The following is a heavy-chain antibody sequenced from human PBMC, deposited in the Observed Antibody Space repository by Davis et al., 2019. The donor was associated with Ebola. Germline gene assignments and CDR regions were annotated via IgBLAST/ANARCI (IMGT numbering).Heavy chain of an antibody. Sequence: KVSCKASGGTFSSYALSWVRQAPGQGLEWMGRIIPILGIANYAQKFQGRVTITADKSTSTAYMELSSLRSEDTAVYYCASNVDTAIPDYWGQGTLVTVSS. CDR2: IIPILGIA. D-gene: IGHD5-18*01. J-gene: IGHJ4*02. V-gene: IGHV1-69*04. CDR3: ASNVDTAIPDY. CDR1: GGTFSSYA.